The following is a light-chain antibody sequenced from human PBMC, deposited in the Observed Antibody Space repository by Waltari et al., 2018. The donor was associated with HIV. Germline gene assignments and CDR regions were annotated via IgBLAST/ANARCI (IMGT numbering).Light chain of an antibody. CDR3: QAYDSSLSGSV. Sequence: SVLTPPPSVSGAPRQRVTLSCTGSSSNLGAGYDFHSYQQFPGSAPKLLINGNVNRPAGVPDRFSDSKSGTSASLAITGLQAEDEADYYGQAYDSSLSGSVFGGGTKLTVL. J-gene: IGLJ3*02. V-gene: IGLV1-40*01. CDR2: GNV. CDR1: SSNLGAGYD.